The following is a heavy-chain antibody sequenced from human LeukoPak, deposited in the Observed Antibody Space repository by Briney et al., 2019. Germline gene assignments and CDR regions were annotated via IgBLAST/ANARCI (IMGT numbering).Heavy chain of an antibody. J-gene: IGHJ4*02. CDR3: AREGSSGWFDY. D-gene: IGHD6-19*01. Sequence: SETLSLTCTVSGGSISSYYWSRIRQPPGKGLEWIGYIYYSGSTNYNPSLKSRVTISVDTSKNQFSLKLSSVTAADTAVYYCAREGSSGWFDYWGQGTLVTVSS. CDR1: GGSISSYY. CDR2: IYYSGST. V-gene: IGHV4-59*01.